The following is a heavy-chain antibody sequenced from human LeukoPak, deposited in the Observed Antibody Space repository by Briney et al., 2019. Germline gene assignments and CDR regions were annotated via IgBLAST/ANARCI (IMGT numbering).Heavy chain of an antibody. CDR2: ISASGDRT. Sequence: GGSLRLSCAASGFTFSSYAMSWVRQAPGRGLEWVSAISASGDRTYYADSVKGRFTISRDNSNNTLFVQMNSLRAEDTAVYYCAKDRSMIVLRGFDYWGQGTLVTVSS. V-gene: IGHV3-23*01. CDR1: GFTFSSYA. D-gene: IGHD3-22*01. CDR3: AKDRSMIVLRGFDY. J-gene: IGHJ4*02.